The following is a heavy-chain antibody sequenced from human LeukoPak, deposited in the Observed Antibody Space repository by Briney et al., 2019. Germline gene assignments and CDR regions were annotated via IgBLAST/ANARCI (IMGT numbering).Heavy chain of an antibody. CDR2: IYHSGST. V-gene: IGHV4-38-2*02. CDR1: GYSISSGYY. D-gene: IGHD2-21*02. CDR3: ASAYCGGDCSMRRPFDY. J-gene: IGHJ4*02. Sequence: PSETLSHTCTVSGYSISSGYYRGLSRQPPRKGLEWIGIIYHSGSTYYNPSLKSRVTISVDTSKNQFSLNLSSVSAADTALYYCASAYCGGDCSMRRPFDYWGQGTLVTVSS.